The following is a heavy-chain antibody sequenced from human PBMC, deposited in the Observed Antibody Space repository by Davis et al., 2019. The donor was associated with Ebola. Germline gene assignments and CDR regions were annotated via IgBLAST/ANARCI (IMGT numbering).Heavy chain of an antibody. J-gene: IGHJ4*02. CDR1: GFTFSSYA. CDR3: ARVDSYGEPDY. Sequence: PGGSLRLSCSASGFTFSSYAMHWVRQAPGKGLEWVAVIWYDGSNKYYADSVKGRFTISRDNSKNTLYLQMNSLRAEDTAVYYCARVDSYGEPDYWGQGTLVTVSS. V-gene: IGHV3-33*08. D-gene: IGHD5-18*01. CDR2: IWYDGSNK.